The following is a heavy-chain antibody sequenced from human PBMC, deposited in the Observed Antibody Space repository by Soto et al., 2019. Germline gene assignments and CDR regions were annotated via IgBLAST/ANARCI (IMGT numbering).Heavy chain of an antibody. D-gene: IGHD3-22*01. CDR2: VNHIGIT. CDR3: ARATQFFYDSRGYSTNFDF. Sequence: QVQLQQWGAGLLNPSETLSLTCGVSGGSFSGYFWTWIRQPPGKGLEWIGEVNHIGITHYNPSLRWRLNLSIDTAKKQFSLKLTSVTAADTAVYYCARATQFFYDSRGYSTNFDFWGQGTLVTVSS. J-gene: IGHJ4*02. CDR1: GGSFSGYF. V-gene: IGHV4-34*01.